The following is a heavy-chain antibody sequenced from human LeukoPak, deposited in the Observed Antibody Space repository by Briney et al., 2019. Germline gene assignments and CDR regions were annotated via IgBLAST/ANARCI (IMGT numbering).Heavy chain of an antibody. CDR1: AGSISSPY. CDR3: ARQGLRTTAVTTRNNPFDY. D-gene: IGHD4-23*01. CDR2: IYYSGST. J-gene: IGHJ4*02. Sequence: KPSETLSLTCTVSAGSISSPYWLWIRQPPGKGLEWIGYIYYSGSTNYNPSLKSRVTISVDASKNQFSLKLNSVTAADTAVYYCARQGLRTTAVTTRNNPFDYWGQGTLVTVSS. V-gene: IGHV4-59*08.